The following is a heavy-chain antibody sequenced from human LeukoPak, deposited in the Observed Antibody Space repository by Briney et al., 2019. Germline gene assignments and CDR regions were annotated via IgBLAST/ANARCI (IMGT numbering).Heavy chain of an antibody. J-gene: IGHJ4*02. CDR2: ISSSSSYT. Sequence: GGSLRLSCAASGFTFSDYYMSWVRQAPGKGLEWVSYISSSSSYTNYADSVKGRFTISRDNAKNSLYLQMNSLRPEDTAVYYCARGGDGYNFMLDYWGQGTLVTVSS. D-gene: IGHD5-24*01. V-gene: IGHV3-11*03. CDR3: ARGGDGYNFMLDY. CDR1: GFTFSDYY.